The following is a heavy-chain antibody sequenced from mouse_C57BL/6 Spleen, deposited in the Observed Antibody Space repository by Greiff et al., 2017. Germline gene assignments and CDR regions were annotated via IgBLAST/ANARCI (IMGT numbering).Heavy chain of an antibody. Sequence: VQRVESGPELVKPGASVKISCKASGYAFSSSWMNWVKQRPGKGLEWIGRIYPGDGDTNYNGKFKGKATLTADKSSSTAYMQLSSLTSEDSAVYFCARGDGNSWFAYWGQGTLVTVSA. J-gene: IGHJ3*01. CDR2: IYPGDGDT. D-gene: IGHD2-1*01. CDR3: ARGDGNSWFAY. V-gene: IGHV1-82*01. CDR1: GYAFSSSW.